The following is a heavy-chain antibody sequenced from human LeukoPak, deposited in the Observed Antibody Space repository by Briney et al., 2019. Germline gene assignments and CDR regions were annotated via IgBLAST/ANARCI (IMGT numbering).Heavy chain of an antibody. CDR3: ARTTEGYAGGPGYSYYYYMDV. V-gene: IGHV1-46*01. CDR2: INPSGGST. Sequence: GASVKVSCKASGYTFTSYYMHWVRQAPGQGLKWMGIINPSGGSTSYAQKFQGRVTMTRDMSTSTVYMELSSLRSEDTAVYYCARTTEGYAGGPGYSYYYYMDVWGKGTTVTISS. D-gene: IGHD5-12*01. J-gene: IGHJ6*03. CDR1: GYTFTSYY.